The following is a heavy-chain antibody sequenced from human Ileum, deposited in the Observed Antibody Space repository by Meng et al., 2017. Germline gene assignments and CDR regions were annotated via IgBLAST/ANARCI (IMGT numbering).Heavy chain of an antibody. D-gene: IGHD4/OR15-4a*01. J-gene: IGHJ4*02. CDR1: GYTFHSYD. Sequence: ASVKVSCKASGYTFHSYDINWVRQATGQGLEWMGWMNPNSGNTGYAQKFQGRVTMTRNTSISTAYMELSSLRSEDTAVYFCARGDSVYGAPYYFDYWGQGTQVTVSS. V-gene: IGHV1-8*01. CDR2: MNPNSGNT. CDR3: ARGDSVYGAPYYFDY.